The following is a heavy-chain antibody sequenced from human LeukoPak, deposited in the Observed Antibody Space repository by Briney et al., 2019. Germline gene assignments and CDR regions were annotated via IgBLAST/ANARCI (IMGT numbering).Heavy chain of an antibody. J-gene: IGHJ4*02. CDR2: ISYDGNNK. CDR1: GFTFSSYG. D-gene: IGHD1-1*01. Sequence: PGGSLRLSCAASGFTFSSYGMHWVRLAPGKGLEWVAVISYDGNNKYYADSVKGRFTISRDNSKNTLYLQMNSLRAEDTAVYYCAKDLDNGALDYWGQGTLVTVSS. CDR3: AKDLDNGALDY. V-gene: IGHV3-30*18.